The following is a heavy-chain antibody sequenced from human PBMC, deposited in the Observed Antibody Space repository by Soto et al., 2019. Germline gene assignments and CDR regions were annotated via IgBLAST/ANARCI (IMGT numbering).Heavy chain of an antibody. Sequence: SETLSLTCTVSGGSISSYYWSWIRQPPGKGLEWIGYIYYSGSTNYNPSLKSRVTISVDTSKNQFSLKLSSVTAADTAVYYCAREERITIFGRNINNYFDYWGQGTLVTVSS. D-gene: IGHD3-3*01. CDR3: AREERITIFGRNINNYFDY. CDR1: GGSISSYY. V-gene: IGHV4-59*01. CDR2: IYYSGST. J-gene: IGHJ4*02.